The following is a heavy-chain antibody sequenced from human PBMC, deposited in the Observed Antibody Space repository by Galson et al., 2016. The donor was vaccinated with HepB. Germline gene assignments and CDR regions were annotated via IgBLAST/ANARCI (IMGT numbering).Heavy chain of an antibody. CDR2: ITSGSTDT. Sequence: SLRLSCAASGFTFSDYYMSWIRQAPGRGLEWISYITSGSTDTNYADSVKGRFTISRDDAKNSLYLQMNSLRAEDTAVYYCARDSMRHDYWGQGTLVTVSS. CDR1: GFTFSDYY. J-gene: IGHJ4*02. D-gene: IGHD2/OR15-2a*01. CDR3: ARDSMRHDY. V-gene: IGHV3-11*06.